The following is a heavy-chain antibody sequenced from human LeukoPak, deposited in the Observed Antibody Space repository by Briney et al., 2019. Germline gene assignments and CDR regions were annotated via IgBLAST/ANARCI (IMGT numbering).Heavy chain of an antibody. D-gene: IGHD2-8*01. CDR3: ARGYCTNGVCYTYFDY. V-gene: IGHV1-18*01. CDR1: GYTFTSYG. J-gene: IGHJ4*02. Sequence: GASVTVSCKASGYTFTSYGISWVRQAPGQGLEWMGWISAYNGNTNYAQKLQGRVTMTTDTSTSTAYMELRSLRSDDTAVYYCARGYCTNGVCYTYFDYWGQGTLVTVSS. CDR2: ISAYNGNT.